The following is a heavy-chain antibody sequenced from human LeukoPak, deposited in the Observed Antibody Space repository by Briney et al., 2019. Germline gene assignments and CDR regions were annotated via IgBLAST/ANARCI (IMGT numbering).Heavy chain of an antibody. CDR2: IYYSGSP. Sequence: PSETLSLTCTVSGGSISSYYWSWIRQPPGKGLEWIGYIYYSGSPNYNPSLKSGVTISVDTSKNQFSLKLSSVTAADTAVYYCARESRDTRITMVRGASGSWFDPWGQGTLVTVSS. V-gene: IGHV4-59*01. CDR1: GGSISSYY. D-gene: IGHD3-10*01. J-gene: IGHJ5*02. CDR3: ARESRDTRITMVRGASGSWFDP.